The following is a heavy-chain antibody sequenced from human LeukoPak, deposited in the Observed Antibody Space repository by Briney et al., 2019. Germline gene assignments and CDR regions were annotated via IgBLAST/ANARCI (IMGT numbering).Heavy chain of an antibody. CDR3: ARLGGSGSYPKY. J-gene: IGHJ4*02. CDR1: GSRFTSYW. CDR2: IDPSDSYT. V-gene: IGHV5-10-1*01. D-gene: IGHD3-10*01. Sequence: GGSLEISCKGSGSRFTSYWISWGRPLPGKGLEGMGRIDPSDSYTNCSPSFQGHVTISADKSISTAYLQWSSLKASDTAMYYCARLGGSGSYPKYWGQGTLVTVSS.